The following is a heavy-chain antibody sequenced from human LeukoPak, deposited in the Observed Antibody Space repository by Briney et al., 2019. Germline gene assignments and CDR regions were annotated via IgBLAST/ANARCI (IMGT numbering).Heavy chain of an antibody. CDR2: INHSGST. V-gene: IGHV4-34*01. J-gene: IGHJ4*02. CDR1: GGSFSGYY. Sequence: SETLSLTCAVYGGSFSGYYWSWIRQPPGKGLEWIGEINHSGSTNYNPSLKGRVTISVDTSKNQFSLKLSSVTAADTAVYYCARSGVGIQLWSLKDWGQGTLVTVSS. CDR3: ARSGVGIQLWSLKD. D-gene: IGHD5-18*01.